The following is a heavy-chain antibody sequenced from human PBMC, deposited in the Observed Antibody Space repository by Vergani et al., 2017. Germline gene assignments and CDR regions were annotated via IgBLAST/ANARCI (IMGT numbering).Heavy chain of an antibody. J-gene: IGHJ5*02. Sequence: EVQLVESGGGLVQPGGSLRLSCAASGFTFSSYWMSWVRQAPGKGLEWVANIKQDGSEKYYVDSVKGRFTISRDNAKNSLYLQMNSLRAEDTAVYYCASEGAARPENWFDPWGQGTLVTVSS. CDR1: GFTFSSYW. CDR3: ASEGAARPENWFDP. D-gene: IGHD6-6*01. CDR2: IKQDGSEK. V-gene: IGHV3-7*01.